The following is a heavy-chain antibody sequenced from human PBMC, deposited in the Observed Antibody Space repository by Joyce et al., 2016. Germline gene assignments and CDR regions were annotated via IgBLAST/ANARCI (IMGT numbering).Heavy chain of an antibody. V-gene: IGHV1-69*06. D-gene: IGHD3-3*01. CDR1: GGTFKNYA. Sequence: QVQLVQSGAEVKKPGSSVKGSCKASGGTFKNYAISWVRQAPGQGLEWMGGINPVFGAPNYAQKCQGRITITADTSTNIAYIELSGLRPEDTAVYYCASPGGSILGYHYYMDVWGKGTTVTVSS. CDR3: ASPGGSILGYHYYMDV. CDR2: INPVFGAP. J-gene: IGHJ6*03.